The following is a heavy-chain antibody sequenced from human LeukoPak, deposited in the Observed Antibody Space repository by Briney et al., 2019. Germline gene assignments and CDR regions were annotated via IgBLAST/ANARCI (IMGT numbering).Heavy chain of an antibody. J-gene: IGHJ6*03. V-gene: IGHV4-34*11. CDR2: IYYSGST. CDR3: ARDMGQYCSGGSCYSNYYYYYMDV. Sequence: PSETLSLTCAVYGGSFSGYYWSWIRQPPGKGLEWIGYIYYSGSTNYNPSLKSRVTISVDTSKNQFSLKLSSVTAADTAVYYCARDMGQYCSGGSCYSNYYYYYMDVWGKGTTVTVSS. D-gene: IGHD2-15*01. CDR1: GGSFSGYY.